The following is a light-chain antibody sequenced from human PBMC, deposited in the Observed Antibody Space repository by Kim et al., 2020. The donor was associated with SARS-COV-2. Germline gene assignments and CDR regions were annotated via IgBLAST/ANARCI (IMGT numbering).Light chain of an antibody. CDR2: GAS. CDR3: QQYGSSFRT. Sequence: LIPGERAPTPCRASQSLSSSYLAWYQQKPGQAPRLLIYGASSRATGIPDRFSGSGSGTDFTLTISRLEPEDFAVYYCQQYGSSFRTFGQGTKLEI. J-gene: IGKJ2*02. V-gene: IGKV3-20*01. CDR1: QSLSSSY.